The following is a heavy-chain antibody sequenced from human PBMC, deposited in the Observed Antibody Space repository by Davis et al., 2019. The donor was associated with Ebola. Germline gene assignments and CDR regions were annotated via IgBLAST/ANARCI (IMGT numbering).Heavy chain of an antibody. CDR1: GFTFSSYS. CDR3: ARGYPSIAVAGVLKIDY. CDR2: ISSSSSYI. Sequence: GESLKISCAASGFTFSSYSMNWVRQAPGKGLEWVSSISSSSSYIYYADSVKGRFTISRDNAKNSLYLQMNSLRAEDTAVYYCARGYPSIAVAGVLKIDYWGQGTLVTVSS. V-gene: IGHV3-21*01. J-gene: IGHJ4*02. D-gene: IGHD6-19*01.